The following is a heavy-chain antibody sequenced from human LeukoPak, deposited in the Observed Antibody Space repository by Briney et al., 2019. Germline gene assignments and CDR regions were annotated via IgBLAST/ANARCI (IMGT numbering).Heavy chain of an antibody. Sequence: GGSLRLSCAVSGFTFSSYSMSWVRQAPGKGLEWVSGINWNGGSTGYADSVKGRFTSSRDNAKKSLYLQMNSLRAEDTAVYYCAKVYYDILTGYFSPVFPLDYWGQGTLVTVSS. D-gene: IGHD3-9*01. J-gene: IGHJ4*02. CDR3: AKVYYDILTGYFSPVFPLDY. V-gene: IGHV3-20*04. CDR1: GFTFSSYS. CDR2: INWNGGST.